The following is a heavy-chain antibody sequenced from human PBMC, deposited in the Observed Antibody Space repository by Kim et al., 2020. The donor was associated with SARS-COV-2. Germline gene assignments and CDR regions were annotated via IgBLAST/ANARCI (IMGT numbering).Heavy chain of an antibody. J-gene: IGHJ6*02. V-gene: IGHV4-39*01. CDR1: GGSISSSSYY. Sequence: SETLSLTCTVSGGSISSSSYYWGWIRQPPGKGLEWIGSIYYSGSTYYNPSLKSRVTISVDTSKNQFSLKLSSVTAADTAVYYCARHLKVDYDFWSGKRGYYYYGMDVWGQGTTLTVSS. CDR2: IYYSGST. CDR3: ARHLKVDYDFWSGKRGYYYYGMDV. D-gene: IGHD3-3*01.